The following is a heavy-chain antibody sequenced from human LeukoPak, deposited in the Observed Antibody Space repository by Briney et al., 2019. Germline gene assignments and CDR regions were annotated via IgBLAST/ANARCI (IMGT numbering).Heavy chain of an antibody. CDR2: IYASGST. J-gene: IGHJ2*01. V-gene: IGHV4-4*07. CDR3: AKVGLNWGSDWYFDL. CDR1: GDSLSGSC. D-gene: IGHD7-27*01. Sequence: SETLSLTCTVSGDSLSGSCWSWIRQPAGKGLQWIGRIYASGSTAYNASLKSRVTMSVDTSKNQFSLRLTSVTAADTAVYYCAKVGLNWGSDWYFDLSGRGTLVTVSS.